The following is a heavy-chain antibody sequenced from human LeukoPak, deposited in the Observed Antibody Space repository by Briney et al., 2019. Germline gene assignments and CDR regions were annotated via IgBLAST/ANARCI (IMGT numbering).Heavy chain of an antibody. CDR2: LTSRTDGGTT. CDR1: GFTINNAW. V-gene: IGHV3-15*01. CDR3: TTGSRITMIVVAPS. D-gene: IGHD3-22*01. J-gene: IGHJ4*02. Sequence: GGSLRLSCAASGFTINNAWMSWVRQGPGRGLEWVGRLTSRTDGGTTDYAAPVKGRFTISRDDSKNTLYLQMNSLKTEDTAVYYCTTGSRITMIVVAPSWGQGTLVTVSS.